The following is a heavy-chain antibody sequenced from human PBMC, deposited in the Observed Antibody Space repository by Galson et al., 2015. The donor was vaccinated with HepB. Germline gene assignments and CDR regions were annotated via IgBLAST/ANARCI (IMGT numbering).Heavy chain of an antibody. CDR2: ISWDRSST. CDR3: AKDIRGDVSSAGGPYFHY. CDR1: GFTFEDYA. Sequence: SLRLSCAASGFTFEDYAMHWVRHAPGKGLEWVSLISWDRSSTYYADSVKGRFAISRDNRKNSLYLQMNSLRAEDTGLYYCAKDIRGDVSSAGGPYFHYWGQGTLVTVSS. J-gene: IGHJ4*02. V-gene: IGHV3-43D*04. D-gene: IGHD5-24*01.